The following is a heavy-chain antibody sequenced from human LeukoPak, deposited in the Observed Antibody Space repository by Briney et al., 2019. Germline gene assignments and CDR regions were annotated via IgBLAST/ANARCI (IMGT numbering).Heavy chain of an antibody. D-gene: IGHD2-2*01. Sequence: ASVKVSCKASGYTFTSYDINWVRQATGQGLEWMGWMNPNSGNTGYAQKFQGRVTMTRNTSISTAYMELSSLRSEGTAVYYCARVRSTSRRRWFDPWGQGTLVTVSP. J-gene: IGHJ5*02. V-gene: IGHV1-8*01. CDR2: MNPNSGNT. CDR1: GYTFTSYD. CDR3: ARVRSTSRRRWFDP.